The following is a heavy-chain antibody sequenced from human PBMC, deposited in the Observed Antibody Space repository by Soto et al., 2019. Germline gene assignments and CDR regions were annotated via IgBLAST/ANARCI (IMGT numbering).Heavy chain of an antibody. J-gene: IGHJ5*02. CDR3: VSGSFPNWFDP. Sequence: GASVKVSCKPSGYTFNTYYLHWVRQAPGQALEWMGVIHPSGGGTTYAQKFLGRVTVTRDTSTSTVFMELSSLRSDDTAVYYCVSGSFPNWFDPWGQGTQVTVSS. CDR2: IHPSGGGT. CDR1: GYTFNTYY. V-gene: IGHV1-46*02. D-gene: IGHD3-10*01.